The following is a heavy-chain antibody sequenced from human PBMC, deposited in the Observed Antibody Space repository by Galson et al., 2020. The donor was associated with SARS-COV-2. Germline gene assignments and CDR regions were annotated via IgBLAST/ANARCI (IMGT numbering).Heavy chain of an antibody. CDR3: ARGLRYDYVWGSYRYDADY. J-gene: IGHJ4*02. D-gene: IGHD3-16*02. CDR2: INPSGGST. CDR1: GYTFTSYY. Sequence: ASVKVSCKASGYTFTSYYMHWVRQAPGQGLEWMGIINPSGGSTSYAQKFQGRVTMTRDTSTSTVYMELSSLRSEDTAVYYCARGLRYDYVWGSYRYDADYWGQGTLVTVSS. V-gene: IGHV1-46*01.